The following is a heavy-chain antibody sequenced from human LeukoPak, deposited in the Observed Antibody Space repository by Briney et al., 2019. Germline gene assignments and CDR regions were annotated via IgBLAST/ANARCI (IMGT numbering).Heavy chain of an antibody. CDR3: ARTTMVRGTYYMDV. CDR2: IYYSGYT. D-gene: IGHD3-10*01. Sequence: PSETLSLTCTVSGYSISSSYYWSWIRQPPGKGLEWIGCIYYSGYTNYKSSLRSRVTISVDTSKNQFSLKLSSVTAADTAVYYCARTTMVRGTYYMDVWGKGTTVTVSS. CDR1: GYSISSSYY. V-gene: IGHV4-61*01. J-gene: IGHJ6*03.